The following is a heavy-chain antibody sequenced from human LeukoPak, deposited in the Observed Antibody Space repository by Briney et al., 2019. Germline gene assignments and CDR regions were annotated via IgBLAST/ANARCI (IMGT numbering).Heavy chain of an antibody. CDR1: GYTFTSYG. D-gene: IGHD6-13*01. V-gene: IGHV1-18*01. Sequence: ASVKVSCKASGYTFTSYGISWVRQAPGQGLGWMGWISAYNGKTNHAQTFQGRVTMTTDTSTSTAYMELRSLRSDDTAVYYCARDGKQQLGFDYWGQGTLVTVSS. CDR3: ARDGKQQLGFDY. J-gene: IGHJ4*02. CDR2: ISAYNGKT.